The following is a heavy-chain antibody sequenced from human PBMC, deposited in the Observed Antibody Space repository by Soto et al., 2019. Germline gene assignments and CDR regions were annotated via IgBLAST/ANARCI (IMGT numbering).Heavy chain of an antibody. V-gene: IGHV5-51*01. D-gene: IGHD3-3*01. CDR2: IYPGDSDT. CDR3: ARVGITIVAVVIEYDAFDI. CDR1: GYSFTSYW. J-gene: IGHJ3*02. Sequence: PGESLKISCKGSGYSFTSYWVCWVRQMPGKGLEWMGIIYPGDSDTRCSPSFQGQVTISADKSISTAYLQWSSLKASDTAMYYCARVGITIVAVVIEYDAFDIWGQGTMVTVSS.